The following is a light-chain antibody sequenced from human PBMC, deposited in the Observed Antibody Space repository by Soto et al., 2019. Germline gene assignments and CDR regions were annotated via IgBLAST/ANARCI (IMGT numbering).Light chain of an antibody. Sequence: EIVLTQSPGILSLSPGERATLSCRASQSVSSNFLAWYQQKPGQAPRLLMYGASNRATGIPDRFSGSGSETEFTLTINRLEPEDFAVYYCQQYGSSPPFTCGPGTKVDIK. J-gene: IGKJ3*01. CDR3: QQYGSSPPFT. CDR1: QSVSSNF. V-gene: IGKV3-20*01. CDR2: GAS.